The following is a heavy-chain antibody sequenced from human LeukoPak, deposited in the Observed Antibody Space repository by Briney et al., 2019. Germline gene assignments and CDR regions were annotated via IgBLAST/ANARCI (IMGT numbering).Heavy chain of an antibody. CDR2: INPNSGGT. Sequence: ASVKVSCKASGYTFTGYYMHWLRQAPGQGLEWMGWINPNSGGTNYAQKFQGRVTMTRDTSITTAYMDLSRLRSDDTAVYYCARDWAAAGYDYWGQGTLVTVSS. J-gene: IGHJ4*02. D-gene: IGHD6-13*01. CDR1: GYTFTGYY. CDR3: ARDWAAAGYDY. V-gene: IGHV1-2*02.